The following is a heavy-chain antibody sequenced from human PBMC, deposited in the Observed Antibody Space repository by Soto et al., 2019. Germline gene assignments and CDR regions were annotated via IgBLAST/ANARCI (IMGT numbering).Heavy chain of an antibody. CDR2: FDPEDGET. Sequence: ASLKVSCKVSGYTLTELSMHWVRQAPGKGLEWMGGFDPEDGETIYAQKFQGRVTMTEDTSTDTAYMELSSLRSEDTAVYYCATAVYGADAFDIWGQGTMVTVSS. CDR3: ATAVYGADAFDI. J-gene: IGHJ3*02. CDR1: GYTLTELS. V-gene: IGHV1-24*01. D-gene: IGHD4-17*01.